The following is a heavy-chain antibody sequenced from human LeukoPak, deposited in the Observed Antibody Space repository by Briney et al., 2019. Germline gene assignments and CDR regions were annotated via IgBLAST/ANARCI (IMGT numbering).Heavy chain of an antibody. J-gene: IGHJ6*03. Sequence: PSETLSLTCTVSGGSISSYYWSWIRQPPGKGLEWIGYIYYSGSTNYNPSLKSRVTISVDTSKNQFSLKLSSVTAADTAVYYCARDLGGSGSYFGSSGYYMDVWGKGTTVTVSS. D-gene: IGHD3-10*01. V-gene: IGHV4-59*12. CDR3: ARDLGGSGSYFGSSGYYMDV. CDR1: GGSISSYY. CDR2: IYYSGST.